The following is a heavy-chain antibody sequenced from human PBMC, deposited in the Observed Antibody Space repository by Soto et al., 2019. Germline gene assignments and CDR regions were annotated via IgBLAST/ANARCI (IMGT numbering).Heavy chain of an antibody. CDR2: IRSKAYSYAT. V-gene: IGHV3-73*01. D-gene: IGHD4-17*01. CDR1: GFTFSGSA. Sequence: EVQLVESGGDLVQPGGSLKLSCAASGFTFSGSAMHWVRQASGKGLEWVGRIRSKAYSYATAYAASMKGRFTISRDDSKNTAYLQMNGLKAEDTAIYYCTSAYKRTSVTTGDLDYWGQGTLVTVSS. CDR3: TSAYKRTSVTTGDLDY. J-gene: IGHJ4*02.